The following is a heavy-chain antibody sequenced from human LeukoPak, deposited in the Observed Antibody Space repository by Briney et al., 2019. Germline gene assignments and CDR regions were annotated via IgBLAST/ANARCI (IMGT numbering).Heavy chain of an antibody. CDR1: GFTFSSYS. CDR2: ISSSSSYI. V-gene: IGHV3-21*01. D-gene: IGHD4/OR15-4a*01. J-gene: IGHJ3*02. Sequence: GGSLRLSCAASGFTFSSYSMNWVRQAPGKGLEWVSSISSSSSYIYYADSVKGRFTIPRDNAKNSLYLQMSSLRAEDTAVYYCARDLTMVIDAFDIWGQGTMVTVSS. CDR3: ARDLTMVIDAFDI.